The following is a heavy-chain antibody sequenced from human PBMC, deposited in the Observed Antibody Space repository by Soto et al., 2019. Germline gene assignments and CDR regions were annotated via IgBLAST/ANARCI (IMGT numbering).Heavy chain of an antibody. J-gene: IGHJ4*02. V-gene: IGHV3-23*01. CDR2: IRGSGGST. D-gene: IGHD2-8*01. Sequence: EVQLLESGGGLVQPGGSLRLSCAASGFTFSSYAMSWVRQAPGKGLDWVSAIRGSGGSTYYADSVKGRFTISRDNSKNTLYLQMNFLSAEDTAVYYCAGEYCANGVCYAYFDYWGQGALVTVSS. CDR3: AGEYCANGVCYAYFDY. CDR1: GFTFSSYA.